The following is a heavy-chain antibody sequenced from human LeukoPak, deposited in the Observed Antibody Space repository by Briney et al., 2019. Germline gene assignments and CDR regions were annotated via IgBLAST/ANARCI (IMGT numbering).Heavy chain of an antibody. CDR3: ARDPYSGNYGTYYYYYMDV. CDR1: GFTFSNYN. CDR2: ITSSGTYT. D-gene: IGHD1-26*01. V-gene: IGHV3-21*01. J-gene: IGHJ6*03. Sequence: GGSLRLSCADSGFTFSNYNMNWVRQAPGKAMEWVSSITSSGTYTFYADSVKGRFTISRDNAKNSLYLQMDSLGPEDTAVYYCARDPYSGNYGTYYYYYMDVWGKGTTVTITS.